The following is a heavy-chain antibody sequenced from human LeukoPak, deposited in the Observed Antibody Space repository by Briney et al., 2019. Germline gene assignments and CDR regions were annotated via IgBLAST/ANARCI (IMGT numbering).Heavy chain of an antibody. Sequence: SETLSLTCTVSGDSISTSNSYWGWIRQPPGKGLEWIGSIYYSGNTYYNASLKSRVTISVDTSKNQFSLKLSSVTATDTAVYYCARRRTGYYYDSSGYYFDYWGQGTLVTVSS. V-gene: IGHV4-39*07. CDR1: GDSISTSNSY. CDR2: IYYSGNT. D-gene: IGHD3-22*01. J-gene: IGHJ4*02. CDR3: ARRRTGYYYDSSGYYFDY.